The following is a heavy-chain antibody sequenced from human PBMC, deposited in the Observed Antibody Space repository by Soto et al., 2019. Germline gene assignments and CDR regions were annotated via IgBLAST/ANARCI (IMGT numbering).Heavy chain of an antibody. Sequence: QVQLVESGGGVVQPGRSLRLSCAASGFTFSSYGMHWVRQAPGKGLEWVAVISYDGSNKYYADSVKGRFTISRDNSKNTLYLQMNSLRAEDTAVYYCAKDKDCSGGSCFTYYYGMDVWGQGTTVTVSS. CDR3: AKDKDCSGGSCFTYYYGMDV. J-gene: IGHJ6*02. V-gene: IGHV3-30*18. CDR2: ISYDGSNK. CDR1: GFTFSSYG. D-gene: IGHD2-15*01.